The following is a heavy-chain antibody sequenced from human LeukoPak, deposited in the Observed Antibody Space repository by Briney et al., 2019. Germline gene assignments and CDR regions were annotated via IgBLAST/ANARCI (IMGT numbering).Heavy chain of an antibody. Sequence: SETLSLTCAVYGGSFSGYYWSWIRQPPGKGLEWIGEINHSGSTNYNPSLKSRVTISVDTSKNQFSLKLSSVTAADTAVYYCARVGRGSLRRFDYWGQGTLVTVSS. CDR2: INHSGST. J-gene: IGHJ4*02. CDR3: ARVGRGSLRRFDY. D-gene: IGHD3-10*01. V-gene: IGHV4-34*01. CDR1: GGSFSGYY.